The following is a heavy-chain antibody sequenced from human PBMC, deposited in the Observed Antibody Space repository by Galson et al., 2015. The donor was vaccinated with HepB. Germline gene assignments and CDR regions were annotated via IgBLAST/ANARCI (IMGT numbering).Heavy chain of an antibody. CDR3: ARGVTWIQLWGIDY. CDR2: ISSSSSTI. Sequence: SLRLSCAASGFTFSSYSMNWVRQAPGKGLEWVSYISSSSSTIYYADSVKGRFTISRDNAKNSLYLQMNSLRAGDTAVYYCARGVTWIQLWGIDYWGQGTLVTVSS. CDR1: GFTFSSYS. J-gene: IGHJ4*02. V-gene: IGHV3-48*04. D-gene: IGHD5-18*01.